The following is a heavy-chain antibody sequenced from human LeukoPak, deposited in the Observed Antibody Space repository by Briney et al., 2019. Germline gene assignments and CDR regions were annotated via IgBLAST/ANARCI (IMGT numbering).Heavy chain of an antibody. J-gene: IGHJ4*02. D-gene: IGHD1-26*01. CDR1: GGTFSSYA. CDR2: IIPIFGTA. CDR3: ASSLRGSYGGYYFDY. Sequence: GASVKVSCKASGGTFSSYAISWVRQAPGQGLEWMGGIIPIFGTANYAQKFQGRVTITADESTSTAYMELSSLRSEDTAVYYCASSLRGSYGGYYFDYWGQGTLVTVSS. V-gene: IGHV1-69*13.